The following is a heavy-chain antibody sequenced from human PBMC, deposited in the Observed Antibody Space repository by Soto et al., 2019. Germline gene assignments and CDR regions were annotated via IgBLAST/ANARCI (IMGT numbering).Heavy chain of an antibody. D-gene: IGHD2-8*01. Sequence: GGSLRLSCAASGFTSSNAWMSWVRQAPWKGLEWVGRIKSKTDGGTTDYAAPVKGRFTISRDDSKNTLYLQMNSLNIEDSAVYYCRGAESPDTAYFSLYWGQGPPVTVSS. CDR3: RGAESPDTAYFSLY. J-gene: IGHJ4*02. V-gene: IGHV3-15*01. CDR1: GFTSSNAW. CDR2: IKSKTDGGTT.